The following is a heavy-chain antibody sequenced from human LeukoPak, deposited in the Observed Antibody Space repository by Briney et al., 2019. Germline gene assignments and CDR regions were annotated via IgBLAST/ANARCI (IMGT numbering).Heavy chain of an antibody. CDR3: TRDVYGGSYYFDY. V-gene: IGHV3-21*01. Sequence: GSLRLSCAASGFTFSGYSMNWVRQAPGKGLEWVSSISSSSIYIYYADSVKGRFTISRDNAKNSLYLQMNSLRAEDTAVYYCTRDVYGGSYYFDYWGQGTLVTVSS. D-gene: IGHD4-23*01. CDR2: ISSSSIYI. J-gene: IGHJ4*02. CDR1: GFTFSGYS.